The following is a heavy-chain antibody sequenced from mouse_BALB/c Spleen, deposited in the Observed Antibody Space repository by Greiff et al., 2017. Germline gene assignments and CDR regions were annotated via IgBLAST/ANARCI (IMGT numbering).Heavy chain of an antibody. Sequence: EVQLVESGPGLVKPSQSLSLTCTVTGYSITSDYAWNWIRQFPGNKLEWMGYISYSGSTSYNPSLKSRISITRDTSKNQFFLQLNSVTTEDTATYYCARDYRYDDYFDYWGQGTTLTVSS. V-gene: IGHV3-2*02. D-gene: IGHD2-14*01. J-gene: IGHJ2*01. CDR1: GYSITSDYA. CDR3: ARDYRYDDYFDY. CDR2: ISYSGST.